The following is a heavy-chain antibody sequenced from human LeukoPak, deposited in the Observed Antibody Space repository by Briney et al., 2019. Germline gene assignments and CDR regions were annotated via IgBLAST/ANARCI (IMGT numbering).Heavy chain of an antibody. CDR2: INGDGSIT. Sequence: PGGSLKLSCAASGFTFSAYWMHWVRQAPGKGLVWVSRINGDGSITTYAESVKGRFIISRDNAENTLYLQMNSLRAEDTAVYYCAMPYSGSYYSYWGQGTLVTVSS. D-gene: IGHD1-26*01. CDR3: AMPYSGSYYSY. V-gene: IGHV3-74*01. CDR1: GFTFSAYW. J-gene: IGHJ4*02.